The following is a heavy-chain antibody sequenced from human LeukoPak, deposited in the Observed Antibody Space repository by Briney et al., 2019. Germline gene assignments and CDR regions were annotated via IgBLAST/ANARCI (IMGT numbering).Heavy chain of an antibody. CDR3: AREGAGILVAPAATYLDY. D-gene: IGHD2-2*01. Sequence: ASVKVSCKTSGYTFFTYGITWVRQAPGQGLEWMGWIAAHSGKTKYAQKFQGRVTMTTDTSTSTAYMELRSLRSDDTATYYCAREGAGILVAPAATYLDYWGQGTLLTVSS. CDR1: GYTFFTYG. J-gene: IGHJ4*02. V-gene: IGHV1-18*01. CDR2: IAAHSGKT.